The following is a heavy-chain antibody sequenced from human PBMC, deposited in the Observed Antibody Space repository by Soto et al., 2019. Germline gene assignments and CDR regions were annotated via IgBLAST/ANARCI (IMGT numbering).Heavy chain of an antibody. CDR2: LSGSGGST. Sequence: GGSLRLSCAASGFTFSSYAMSWVRQAPGKGLEWVSALSGSGGSTYYADSGKGRVTISRDNSKNTLYLQMSSLGAEDTAVYYCAKDSGLVIISDWFDPWGQGTLVTVSS. D-gene: IGHD3-9*01. J-gene: IGHJ5*02. CDR3: AKDSGLVIISDWFDP. CDR1: GFTFSSYA. V-gene: IGHV3-23*01.